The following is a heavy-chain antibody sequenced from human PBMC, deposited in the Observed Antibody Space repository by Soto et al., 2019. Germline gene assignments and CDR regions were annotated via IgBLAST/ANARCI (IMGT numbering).Heavy chain of an antibody. J-gene: IGHJ3*02. CDR1: GYTFTSYG. Sequence: ASVKVSCKASGYTFTSYGISWVRQAPGQGLEWMGWISAYNGNTNYAQKFQGRVTMTEDTSTDTAYMELSSLRSEDTAVYYCATPTTYDAFDIWGQGTMVTVSS. CDR2: ISAYNGNT. CDR3: ATPTTYDAFDI. D-gene: IGHD4-17*01. V-gene: IGHV1-18*01.